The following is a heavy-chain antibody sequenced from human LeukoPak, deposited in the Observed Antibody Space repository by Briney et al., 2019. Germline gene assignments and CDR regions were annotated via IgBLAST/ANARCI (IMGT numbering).Heavy chain of an antibody. J-gene: IGHJ6*03. V-gene: IGHV3-69-1*01. CDR3: AKELELRTYYYYYMDV. Sequence: PGRSLRLSCAASGFIFSDYYMTWIRQAPGKGPQWISYMSSGTTIYNADSVKGRFTISRDNSGNTLYIQMNSLKAEDTAVYYCAKELELRTYYYYYMDVWGKGTTVTVSS. D-gene: IGHD1-7*01. CDR1: GFIFSDYY. CDR2: MSSGTTI.